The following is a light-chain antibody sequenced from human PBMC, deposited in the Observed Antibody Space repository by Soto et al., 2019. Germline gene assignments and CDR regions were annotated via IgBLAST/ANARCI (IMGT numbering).Light chain of an antibody. J-gene: IGKJ4*01. CDR1: QSVSSSY. CDR3: QQAFRSPLT. CDR2: GAS. Sequence: EIVLTQSPGTLSLSPGERATLSCRASQSVSSSYLAWYQQKPGQPPRLLIYGASSRATGIPDRFSGSGSGTDFTLTISGLQPEDFATFFCQQAFRSPLTFGGGTKVDIK. V-gene: IGKV3-20*01.